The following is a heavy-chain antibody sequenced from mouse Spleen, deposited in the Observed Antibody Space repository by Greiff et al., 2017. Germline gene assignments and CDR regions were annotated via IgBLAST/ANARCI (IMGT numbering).Heavy chain of an antibody. CDR2: IYPSDSYT. Sequence: QVQLQQPGAELVRPGASVKLSCKASGYTFTSYWINWVKQRPGQGLEWIGNIYPSDSYTNYNQKFKDKATLTVDKSSSTAYMQLSSPTSEDSAVYYCTRYRYFDVWGAGTTVTVSS. J-gene: IGHJ1*01. CDR1: GYTFTSYW. CDR3: TRYRYFDV. V-gene: IGHV1-69*02.